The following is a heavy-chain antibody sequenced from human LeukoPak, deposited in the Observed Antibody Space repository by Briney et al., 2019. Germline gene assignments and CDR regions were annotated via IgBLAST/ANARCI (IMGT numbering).Heavy chain of an antibody. J-gene: IGHJ5*02. CDR1: GGSISSSSFY. V-gene: IGHV4-39*01. CDR2: IYYSGST. Sequence: PSETLSLTCTVSGGSISSSSFYWGWIRQPPGKGLEWIGIIYYSGSTYYNPSLKSRVTISVDTSKNQFSLKLSSVTAADTAVYYCARFSNYDYWFGPWGQGTLITVSS. CDR3: ARFSNYDYWFGP. D-gene: IGHD3-16*01.